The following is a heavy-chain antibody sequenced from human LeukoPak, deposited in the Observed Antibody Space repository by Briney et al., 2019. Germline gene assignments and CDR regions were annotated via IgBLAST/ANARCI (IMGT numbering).Heavy chain of an antibody. CDR3: AIRGSSVPNWFDP. J-gene: IGHJ5*02. D-gene: IGHD2-2*01. CDR2: INHSRST. CDR1: GGSFSGYY. V-gene: IGHV4-34*01. Sequence: SETLSLTCAVYGGSFSGYYWSWLRQPPGKGLEWIGEINHSRSTNYNPSLKSRVTISVDTSKNQFSLKLSSVTAADTAVYYCAIRGSSVPNWFDPWGQGTLVTVSS.